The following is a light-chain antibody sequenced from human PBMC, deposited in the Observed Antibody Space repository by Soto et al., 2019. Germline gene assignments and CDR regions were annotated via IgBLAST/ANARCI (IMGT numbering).Light chain of an antibody. CDR2: LNSDGSH. CDR1: SGHSSYA. Sequence: QLVLTQSPSASAPLGASVKLTCTLNSGHSSYAIAWHQQQPEKGPRYLMKLNSDGSHSKGDGIPDRFSGSSSGAERYLTISSLQSEDEADYYCQTWGTGIQVFGGGTKLTVL. CDR3: QTWGTGIQV. J-gene: IGLJ2*01. V-gene: IGLV4-69*01.